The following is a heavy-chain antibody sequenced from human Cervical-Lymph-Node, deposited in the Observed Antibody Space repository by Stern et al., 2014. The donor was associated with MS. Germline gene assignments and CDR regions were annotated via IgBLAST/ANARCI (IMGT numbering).Heavy chain of an antibody. J-gene: IGHJ4*02. Sequence: QVTLKESGPTLVKPTETLRLTCTFSGFSLRTNGVAVGWIRQTPGKALEFLALIYWDGDKRYNPSLKRRLTITTDTSQSQVVLTMTNMDPVDTATYYCAHSSYGGLGDYWGQGTLVTVSS. CDR3: AHSSYGGLGDY. CDR2: IYWDGDK. CDR1: GFSLRTNGVA. V-gene: IGHV2-5*02. D-gene: IGHD4-23*01.